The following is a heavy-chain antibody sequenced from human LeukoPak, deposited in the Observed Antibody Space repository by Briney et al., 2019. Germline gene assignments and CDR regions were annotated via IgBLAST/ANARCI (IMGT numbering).Heavy chain of an antibody. CDR2: IIPILGIA. D-gene: IGHD2-2*02. CDR3: ARANLGYCSSTSCYSDYYYYGMDV. J-gene: IGHJ6*02. CDR1: GCTFSSYG. V-gene: IGHV1-69*04. Sequence: SVKVSGKASGCTFSSYGISWVRQAPGQGLEWMGRIIPILGIANYAQKFQGRVTITADKSTSTAYMELSSLRSEDTAVYYCARANLGYCSSTSCYSDYYYYGMDVWGQGTTVTVSS.